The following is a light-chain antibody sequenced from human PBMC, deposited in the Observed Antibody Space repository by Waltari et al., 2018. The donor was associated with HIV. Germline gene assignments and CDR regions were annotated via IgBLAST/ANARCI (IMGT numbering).Light chain of an antibody. Sequence: QSALNQPLSASGSPGQSVTISCNGTSSYVGGYDYVSWYQQHPGKALKLMLYDVTKRPSGVPDRFSGSKSGSTASLTLSGLQAEDEADYYCSSYAGSNNLRFGGGTKLTVL. CDR3: SSYAGSNNLR. CDR1: SSYVGGYDY. J-gene: IGLJ2*01. V-gene: IGLV2-8*01. CDR2: DVT.